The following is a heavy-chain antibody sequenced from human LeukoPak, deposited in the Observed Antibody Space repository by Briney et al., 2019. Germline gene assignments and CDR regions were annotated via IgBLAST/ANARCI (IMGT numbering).Heavy chain of an antibody. J-gene: IGHJ6*02. D-gene: IGHD2-15*01. CDR3: ASRSCSGGRCDSSYYYYYGMDV. Sequence: SLKVSCKASGGTLDSFAISWLRQAPGQGLEWMGGFIPIFGTANYAQKFQGGVTITADESTNTAYVELSSLRSEDTAVYYCASRSCSGGRCDSSYYYYYGMDVWGQGTTVTVSS. CDR2: FIPIFGTA. CDR1: GGTLDSFA. V-gene: IGHV1-69*13.